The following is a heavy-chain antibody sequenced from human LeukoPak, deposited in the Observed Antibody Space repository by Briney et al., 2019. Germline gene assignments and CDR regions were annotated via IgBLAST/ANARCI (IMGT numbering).Heavy chain of an antibody. CDR2: IYTSGST. J-gene: IGHJ4*02. CDR3: ARDEYSSSWYAFDY. CDR1: GGSISSYY. D-gene: IGHD6-13*01. V-gene: IGHV4-4*07. Sequence: SETLSLTCTVSGGSISSYYWSWIRQPAGKGLEWIGRIYTSGSTNYNPSLKSRVTMSGSTSKNQFSLKLSSVTAADTAVYYCARDEYSSSWYAFDYWGQGTLVTVSS.